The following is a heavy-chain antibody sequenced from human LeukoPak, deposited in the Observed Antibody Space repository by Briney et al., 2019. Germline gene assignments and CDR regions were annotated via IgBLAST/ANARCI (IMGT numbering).Heavy chain of an antibody. Sequence: GASVKVSCKASGYTFTGYYMHWVRQAPGQGLEWMGWINPNSGGTNYAQKFQGRVTMTRDTSISTAYMELSRLRSDDTAVYYCAREALHGGAAHFDYWGQGTLVTVSS. CDR3: AREALHGGAAHFDY. CDR2: INPNSGGT. J-gene: IGHJ4*02. CDR1: GYTFTGYY. V-gene: IGHV1-2*02. D-gene: IGHD1-26*01.